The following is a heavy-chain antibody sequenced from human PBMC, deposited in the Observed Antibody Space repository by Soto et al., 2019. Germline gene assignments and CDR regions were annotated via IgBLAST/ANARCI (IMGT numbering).Heavy chain of an antibody. CDR2: IDYSGSP. Sequence: QVQLQESGPGLVKPSQTLSLTCTVSGGSISRGGYYWRWIRQHPGKGLEWIGYIDYSGSPYYNPSLKSRVTRSVDTSKNQFPLKLSSVTAADTAVYYCARVYYYDSSGYPLDYWGQGTLVTVSS. CDR3: ARVYYYDSSGYPLDY. D-gene: IGHD3-22*01. J-gene: IGHJ4*02. CDR1: GGSISRGGYY. V-gene: IGHV4-31*03.